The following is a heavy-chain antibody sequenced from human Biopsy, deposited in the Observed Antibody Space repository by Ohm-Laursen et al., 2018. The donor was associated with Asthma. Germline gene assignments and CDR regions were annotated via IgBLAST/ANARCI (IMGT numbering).Heavy chain of an antibody. CDR2: ICSGGTS. J-gene: IGHJ4*02. CDR1: GFTVSRDH. CDR3: ARGDSSGWSHYYFDY. Sequence: GSLRLSCAASGFTVSRDHMFWVRQAPGKGLEWVSVICSGGTSHTADSVRGRFTISRDFSKNTLHLQMHGLRVEDTAVYYCARGDSSGWSHYYFDYWGQGTLVTVSS. D-gene: IGHD6-19*01. V-gene: IGHV3-53*01.